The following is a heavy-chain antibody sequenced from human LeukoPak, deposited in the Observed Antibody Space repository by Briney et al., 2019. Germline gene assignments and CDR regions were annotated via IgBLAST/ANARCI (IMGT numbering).Heavy chain of an antibody. CDR2: ISWDGGST. V-gene: IGHV3-43D*03. CDR1: GFTLDDYA. CDR3: AKDIGGSSGWYSPGDY. Sequence: QAGGSLRLSCAASGFTLDDYAMHWVRQAPGKGLEWVSLISWDGGSTYYADSVKGRFTISRDNSKNSLYLQMNSLRAEDTALYYCAKDIGGSSGWYSPGDYWGQGTLVTVSS. J-gene: IGHJ4*02. D-gene: IGHD6-19*01.